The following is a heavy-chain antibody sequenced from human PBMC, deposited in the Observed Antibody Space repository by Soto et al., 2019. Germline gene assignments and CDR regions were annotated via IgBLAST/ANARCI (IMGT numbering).Heavy chain of an antibody. D-gene: IGHD3-16*02. J-gene: IGHJ4*02. Sequence: PVGSLRLSCAASGFKFIDYWMSWVRQAPGKGLEWVGNIKHDTSEAHYADSVKGRFTITRDNIKNFLFLQMNGLRSDDTASYYCARDGLLFSGPYRPSRFDYWGLGTLVTVSS. CDR3: ARDGLLFSGPYRPSRFDY. CDR1: GFKFIDYW. CDR2: IKHDTSEA. V-gene: IGHV3-7*03.